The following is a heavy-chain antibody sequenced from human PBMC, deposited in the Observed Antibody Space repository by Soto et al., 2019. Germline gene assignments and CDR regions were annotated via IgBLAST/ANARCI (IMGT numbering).Heavy chain of an antibody. Sequence: QVQLEQSGAEVKKPGASVKVSCKTSGYTFTNYGVSWVRQAPGQGLEWMAWISGSSGSTYYAQNFQGRLTVTTDTSTDTASMELRSLRSDDSAIYYCARGNYFGSRTFDFWGQGTPVTVSS. J-gene: IGHJ4*02. CDR3: ARGNYFGSRTFDF. CDR2: ISGSSGST. V-gene: IGHV1-18*01. D-gene: IGHD3-10*01. CDR1: GYTFTNYG.